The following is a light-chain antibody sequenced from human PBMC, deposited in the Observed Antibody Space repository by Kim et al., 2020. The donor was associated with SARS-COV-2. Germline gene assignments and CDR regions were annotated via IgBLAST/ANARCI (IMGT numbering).Light chain of an antibody. J-gene: IGKJ4*01. CDR2: WAS. V-gene: IGKV4-1*01. Sequence: DIVMTQSPDSLAVSLGERATIKCKSSQSVLYSSNNKNYLAWYQQKPGQPPKLLIYWASTRESGVPDRFSGSESGTDFTLTISSLQAEDVAVYYCQQYYSTPLTFGGGTKVEIK. CDR3: QQYYSTPLT. CDR1: QSVLYSSNNKNY.